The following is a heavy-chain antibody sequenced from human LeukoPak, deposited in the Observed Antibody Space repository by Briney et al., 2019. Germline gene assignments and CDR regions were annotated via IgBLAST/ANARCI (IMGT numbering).Heavy chain of an antibody. D-gene: IGHD5-18*01. CDR3: SRGPIQLWVHNGVDV. CDR2: IGSKAYRGTT. J-gene: IGHJ6*02. Sequence: PGWSLRLSCTTSGFNFGDHAMTWVRQAPGKGLEWVGFIGSKAYRGTTEYAASVKGRFTISRDDSKSVVYLQMNSLKSEDTAVYYCSRGPIQLWVHNGVDVWGQGTTVTVSS. CDR1: GFNFGDHA. V-gene: IGHV3-49*04.